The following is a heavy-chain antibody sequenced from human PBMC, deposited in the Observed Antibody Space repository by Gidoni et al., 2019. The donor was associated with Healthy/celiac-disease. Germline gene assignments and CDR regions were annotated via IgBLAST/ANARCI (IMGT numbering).Heavy chain of an antibody. CDR1: GGSFSGYY. CDR3: ARGREYYGSGRNPLDY. J-gene: IGHJ4*02. CDR2: INHSGST. D-gene: IGHD3-10*01. V-gene: IGHV4-34*01. Sequence: QVQLQQWGAGLLKPSETLSLTCAVYGGSFSGYYWSWIRQPPGKGLEWIGEINHSGSTNYNPSLKSRVTISVDTSKNQFSLKLSSVTAADTAVYYCARGREYYGSGRNPLDYWGQGTLVTVSS.